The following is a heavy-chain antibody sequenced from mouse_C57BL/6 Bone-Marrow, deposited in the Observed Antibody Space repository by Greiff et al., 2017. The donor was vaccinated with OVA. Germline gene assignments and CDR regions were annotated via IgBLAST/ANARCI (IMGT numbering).Heavy chain of an antibody. V-gene: IGHV1-61*01. D-gene: IGHD2-10*01. CDR2: IYPSDSET. Sequence: QVQLQQPGAELVRPGSSVKLSCKASGYTFTSYWMDWVKQRPGQGLEWIGNIYPSDSETHYNQKFKDKATLTVDKSSSTAYMQLSSLTSEDSAVYYCARGSYYSGYAMDYWGQGTSVTVSS. J-gene: IGHJ4*01. CDR1: GYTFTSYW. CDR3: ARGSYYSGYAMDY.